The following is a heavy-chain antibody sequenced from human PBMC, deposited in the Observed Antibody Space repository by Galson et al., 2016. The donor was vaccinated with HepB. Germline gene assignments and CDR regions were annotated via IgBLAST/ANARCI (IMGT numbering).Heavy chain of an antibody. J-gene: IGHJ6*03. CDR2: INPNSGGA. CDR1: GYTFTGYY. V-gene: IGHV1-2*02. Sequence: SVKVSCKASGYTFTGYYMPWVRQAPGQGLEWMGWINPNSGGASNAPKFQGRVTMTTDTSISTAYMELSELRSDDTAVYYCASGQYYMDVWGRGTTVAVSS. CDR3: ASGQYYMDV.